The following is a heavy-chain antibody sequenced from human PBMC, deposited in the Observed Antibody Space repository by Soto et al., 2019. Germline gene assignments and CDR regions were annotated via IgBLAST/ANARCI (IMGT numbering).Heavy chain of an antibody. CDR3: ARDGQWLPRDGLRSSYYFDY. Sequence: QVQLVESGGGVVQPGRSLRLSCAASAFNFSSYVMHWVRQAPGKGLEWVAVIWYDGGNKYYANSVKGRFTISRGNSKNTLYLQMNSLRAEDTAVYYCARDGQWLPRDGLRSSYYFDYWGQGTLVTVSS. J-gene: IGHJ4*02. CDR2: IWYDGGNK. V-gene: IGHV3-33*01. CDR1: AFNFSSYV. D-gene: IGHD6-19*01.